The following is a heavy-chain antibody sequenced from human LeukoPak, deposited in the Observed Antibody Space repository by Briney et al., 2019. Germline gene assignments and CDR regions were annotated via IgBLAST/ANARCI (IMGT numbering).Heavy chain of an antibody. CDR2: IWYDGSSK. Sequence: GGSLRLSCAASGFTFSSYAMHWVRQAPGKGLEWVAVIWYDGSSKYYADSVKGRFTISRENSKNTLYLQMNSLRAEDTAVYYCAKDQEYYYMDVWGKGTTVTVSS. V-gene: IGHV3-33*06. CDR1: GFTFSSYA. CDR3: AKDQEYYYMDV. D-gene: IGHD3-16*01. J-gene: IGHJ6*03.